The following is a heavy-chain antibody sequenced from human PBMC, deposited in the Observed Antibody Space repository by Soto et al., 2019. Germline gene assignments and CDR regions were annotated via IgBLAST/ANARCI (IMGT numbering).Heavy chain of an antibody. CDR2: INSDGSIT. Sequence: EVQLEESGGGLVQPGGSLRLSCAASGFTFSTYWMHWVRQAPGEGLVWVSRINSDGSITNYADSVKGRFTISRDNAKSTLYLQMNSLRAEDTAVYYCARAPVYSASWYVGYWGQGTLVTVSS. D-gene: IGHD6-13*01. CDR1: GFTFSTYW. CDR3: ARAPVYSASWYVGY. J-gene: IGHJ4*02. V-gene: IGHV3-74*01.